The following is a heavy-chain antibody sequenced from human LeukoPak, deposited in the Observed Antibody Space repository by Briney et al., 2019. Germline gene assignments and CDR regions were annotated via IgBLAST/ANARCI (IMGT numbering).Heavy chain of an antibody. J-gene: IGHJ4*02. Sequence: GGSLRLSCAASGFTFSDYSMNWVRQAPGKGLEWVSSISSTSIYIYYADSVKGRFTISRGNAKNSLFLQMNSLRAEDTAVYYCARGAVAAAGTDYWGQGTLVTVSS. CDR2: ISSTSIYI. CDR3: ARGAVAAAGTDY. D-gene: IGHD6-13*01. V-gene: IGHV3-21*01. CDR1: GFTFSDYS.